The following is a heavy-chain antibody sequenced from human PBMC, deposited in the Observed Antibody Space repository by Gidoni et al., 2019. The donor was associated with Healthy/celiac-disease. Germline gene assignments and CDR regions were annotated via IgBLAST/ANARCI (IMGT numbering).Heavy chain of an antibody. J-gene: IGHJ4*02. V-gene: IGHV3-13*01. CDR2: IGTAGDT. D-gene: IGHD4-4*01. CDR1: GFTCSSYD. CDR3: ARWDSVNERFDY. Sequence: EVQLVASGGGLVQPGGYVRLSCPSSGFTCSSYDMHWVRQATGKGLEWVSAIGTAGDTYYPGSVKGRFTISRENAKNSLYLQMNSLRAGDTAVYYCARWDSVNERFDYWGQGTLVTVSS.